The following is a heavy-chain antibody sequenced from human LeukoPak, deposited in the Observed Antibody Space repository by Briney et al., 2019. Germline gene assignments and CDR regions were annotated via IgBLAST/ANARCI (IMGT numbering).Heavy chain of an antibody. V-gene: IGHV4-34*01. CDR2: INHSGST. Sequence: SETLSLTCAVYGGSFSGYYWSWIRQPPGKGLEWIGEINHSGSTNYNPSLKSRVTISVDTSKNQFSLKLSSVTAADTAVYYCARTRYSGSYAYWGQGTLVTVSS. J-gene: IGHJ4*02. CDR1: GGSFSGYY. D-gene: IGHD3-10*01. CDR3: ARTRYSGSYAY.